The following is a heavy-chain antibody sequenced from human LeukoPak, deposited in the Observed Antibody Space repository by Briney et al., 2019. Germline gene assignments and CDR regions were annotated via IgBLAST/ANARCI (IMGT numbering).Heavy chain of an antibody. J-gene: IGHJ5*02. CDR3: ARGGIVGATRRFHSSNFGHSNWFDP. D-gene: IGHD1-26*01. CDR2: VYYSGTT. CDR1: GDSISLSFYY. Sequence: SETLSLTCSVSGDSISLSFYYWGWIRQPPGKALKWIGSVYYSGTTSYNPSLKSRVTISVDKSKNQFSLKLSSVTAADTAVYYCARGGIVGATRRFHSSNFGHSNWFDPWGQGTLVTVSS. V-gene: IGHV4-39*07.